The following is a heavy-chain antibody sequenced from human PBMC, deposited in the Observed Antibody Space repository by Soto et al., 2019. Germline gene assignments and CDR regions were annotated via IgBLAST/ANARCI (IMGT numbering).Heavy chain of an antibody. CDR3: ARDCSLIDPCPFDY. CDR2: IWYDGSNK. CDR1: GFTFSSYG. V-gene: IGHV3-33*01. D-gene: IGHD3-10*02. J-gene: IGHJ4*02. Sequence: GGSLRLSCAASGFTFSSYGMHWVRQAPGKGLEWVAVIWYDGSNKYYADSVEGRFTISRDNSKNTLYLQMNSLRAEDTAVYYYARDCSLIDPCPFDYCVQGTPVTGSS.